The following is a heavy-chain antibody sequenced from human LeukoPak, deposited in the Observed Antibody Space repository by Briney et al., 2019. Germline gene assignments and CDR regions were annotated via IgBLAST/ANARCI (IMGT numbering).Heavy chain of an antibody. D-gene: IGHD2-15*01. CDR1: GFTFSSYW. V-gene: IGHV3-7*03. CDR2: IKQDGSEK. Sequence: GGSLRLSWAASGFTFSSYWMSWVRQAPEKGLEWVANIKQDGSEKYYVDSEKGRFTISRDNAKNSLYLQMNSLRAEDTAVYYCARDRYLYCSGGSCYPAYFDYWGQGTLVTVSS. J-gene: IGHJ4*02. CDR3: ARDRYLYCSGGSCYPAYFDY.